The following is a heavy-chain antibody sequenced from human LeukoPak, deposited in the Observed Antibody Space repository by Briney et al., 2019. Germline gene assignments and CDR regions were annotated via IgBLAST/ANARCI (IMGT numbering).Heavy chain of an antibody. Sequence: PSETLSLTCPVYGGSFSGYYWSWIRQPPGRGLEWIGEINHSGSTNYNPSLKSRVPISVDTSKTQFSLKLSSVTAANTAVYFCARPTGYGDYGRGYFDLWGRATLVT. V-gene: IGHV4-34*01. CDR2: INHSGST. CDR3: ARPTGYGDYGRGYFDL. J-gene: IGHJ2*01. CDR1: GGSFSGYY. D-gene: IGHD4-17*01.